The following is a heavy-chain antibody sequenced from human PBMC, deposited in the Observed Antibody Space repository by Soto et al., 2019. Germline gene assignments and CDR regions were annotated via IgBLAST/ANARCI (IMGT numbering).Heavy chain of an antibody. J-gene: IGHJ6*02. Sequence: QVSLRESGPGLVKPSETLALTCAVSGDSVSSSDFYWTWIRQPPGKPLEWIGYVYSTGTTNYSPSLKRRVEMSVDTSENPFSLKVRSVTAADAAVYFCARVCKLVAPKDGKSAYFYALDVWGHGTTVTVS. CDR3: ARVCKLVAPKDGKSAYFYALDV. CDR2: VYSTGTT. V-gene: IGHV4-61*08. D-gene: IGHD6-6*01. CDR1: GDSVSSSDFY.